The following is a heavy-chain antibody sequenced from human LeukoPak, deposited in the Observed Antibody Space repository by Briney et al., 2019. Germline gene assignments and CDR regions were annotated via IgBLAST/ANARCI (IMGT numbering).Heavy chain of an antibody. V-gene: IGHV1-69*13. CDR1: GGTFSSYA. Sequence: SVKVSCKASGGTFSSYAISWVRRAPGQGLEWMGGIIPIFGTANYAQKFQGRVTITADESTSTAYMELSSLRSEDTAVYYCARDLGPYDYVWGSYRSGMDVWGQGTTVTVSS. J-gene: IGHJ6*02. D-gene: IGHD3-16*02. CDR3: ARDLGPYDYVWGSYRSGMDV. CDR2: IIPIFGTA.